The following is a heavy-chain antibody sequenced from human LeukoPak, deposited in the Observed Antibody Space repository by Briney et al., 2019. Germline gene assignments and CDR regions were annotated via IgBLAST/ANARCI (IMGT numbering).Heavy chain of an antibody. CDR3: ARGGWTTGMAY. V-gene: IGHV1-18*01. D-gene: IGHD1-14*01. J-gene: IGHJ4*02. Sequence: ASVKVSCKTSGYSFTSHGISWVRQAPGQGLEWMGWISGYNGNTNYAQKFQGRVTMTTDASTRTAHMEVRGLRSDDTAVYYCARGGWTTGMAYWGQGTLVTVSS. CDR2: ISGYNGNT. CDR1: GYSFTSHG.